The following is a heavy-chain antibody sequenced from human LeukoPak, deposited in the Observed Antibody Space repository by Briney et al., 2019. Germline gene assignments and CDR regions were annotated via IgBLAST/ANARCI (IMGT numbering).Heavy chain of an antibody. CDR3: TRETSSRYFDY. V-gene: IGHV1-8*01. Sequence: ASVKVSCKASGYTLTSYDINWVRQATGQGLEWMGWMNPNSGRTGYAQNFQGRIIITRNTSISTAYMELSSLRSEDTAVYYCTRETSSRYFDYWGQGNLVTVSS. J-gene: IGHJ4*02. CDR1: GYTLTSYD. CDR2: MNPNSGRT.